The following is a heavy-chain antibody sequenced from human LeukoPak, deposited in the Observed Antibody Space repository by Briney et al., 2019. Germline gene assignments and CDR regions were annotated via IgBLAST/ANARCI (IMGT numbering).Heavy chain of an antibody. CDR2: INPNSGGT. CDR1: GYTFTAYY. J-gene: IGHJ4*02. D-gene: IGHD3-22*01. CDR3: ARRCDTSSYYTYYFDY. Sequence: ASVKVSFKASGYTFTAYYIHWVRQAPGQGLEWMGWINPNSGGTNYAQKFQGRVTMTRDTSISTAYMELSRLRSDDMAVYFCARRCDTSSYYTYYFDYWGQGTLVTVSS. V-gene: IGHV1-2*02.